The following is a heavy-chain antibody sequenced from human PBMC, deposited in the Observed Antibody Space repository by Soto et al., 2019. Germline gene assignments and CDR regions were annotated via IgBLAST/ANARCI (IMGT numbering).Heavy chain of an antibody. CDR1: GFSLSTRGVG. J-gene: IGHJ4*02. D-gene: IGHD3-10*01. CDR3: ARSLWFGELL. Sequence: QITLKESGPTLVKPTQTLTLTCSFSGFSLSTRGVGVGWIRQPPGKALEWLALIYWDYDRRYSPSLKSRLTITKDTSKNQVVLTMTNMDPVDTATYYCARSLWFGELLWGQGTLVTVSS. V-gene: IGHV2-5*02. CDR2: IYWDYDR.